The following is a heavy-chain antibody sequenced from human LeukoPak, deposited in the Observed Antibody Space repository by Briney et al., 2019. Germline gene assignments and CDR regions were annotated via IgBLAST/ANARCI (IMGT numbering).Heavy chain of an antibody. CDR1: GFSFNTYW. CDR2: IHKTGDYT. CDR3: AKELGQALPFDY. Sequence: GGSLRLSCAVSGFSFNTYWMTWVRQAPGKGLEWVSAIHKTGDYTYYTDSVKGRFTISRDNSKNMLYLEMNSLRDEDTAIYYCAKELGQALPFDYWGQGTLVTVSS. J-gene: IGHJ4*02. V-gene: IGHV3-23*01. D-gene: IGHD3-16*01.